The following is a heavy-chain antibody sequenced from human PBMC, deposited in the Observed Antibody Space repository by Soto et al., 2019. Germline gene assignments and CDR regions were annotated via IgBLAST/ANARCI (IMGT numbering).Heavy chain of an antibody. D-gene: IGHD3-16*01. Sequence: QLQLQESGPGLVKPSETLSLTCTVSGGSISSSSYYWGWIRQPPGKGLEWIGSIYYSGSTYYNPSLKRRVTISVDTSKNQFSLKLSSVTAADTAVYYCAPGGGKYAPGWFDPWGQGTLVTVSS. CDR3: APGGGKYAPGWFDP. V-gene: IGHV4-39*01. CDR2: IYYSGST. CDR1: GGSISSSSYY. J-gene: IGHJ5*02.